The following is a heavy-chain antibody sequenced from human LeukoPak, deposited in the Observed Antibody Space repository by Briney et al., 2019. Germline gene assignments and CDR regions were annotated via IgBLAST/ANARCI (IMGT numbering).Heavy chain of an antibody. CDR2: ISTYDGDT. V-gene: IGHV1-18*01. J-gene: IGHJ5*02. CDR3: ARGGNSGWSQNPFDP. Sequence: GASVKVSCKASGYTFPNYGITWVRQAPGQGLEWMGWISTYDGDTNYAQRLQGRVTMTTDTSTSTAYMELRSLRSDDTAVYYCARGGNSGWSQNPFDPWGQGTLVTVSS. D-gene: IGHD6-19*01. CDR1: GYTFPNYG.